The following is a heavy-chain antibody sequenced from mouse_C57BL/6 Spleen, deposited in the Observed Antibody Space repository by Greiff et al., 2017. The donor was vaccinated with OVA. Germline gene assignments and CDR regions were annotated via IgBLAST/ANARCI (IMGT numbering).Heavy chain of an antibody. D-gene: IGHD1-1*01. CDR2: IDPSDSET. V-gene: IGHV1-52*01. CDR1: GYTFTSYW. Sequence: QVQLQQPGAELVRPGSSVKLSCKASGYTFTSYWMHWVKQRPIQGLEWIGNIDPSDSETNYNQKFKDKATLTVDKSSSTAYMQLSSLTSEDSAVYYCSRDYGSSQFAYWGQGTLVTVSA. J-gene: IGHJ3*01. CDR3: SRDYGSSQFAY.